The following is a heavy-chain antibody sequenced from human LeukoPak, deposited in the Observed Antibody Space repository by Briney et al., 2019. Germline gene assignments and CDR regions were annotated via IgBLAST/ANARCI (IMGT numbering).Heavy chain of an antibody. CDR2: ISYDGSNK. J-gene: IGHJ4*02. CDR3: ATCLVVVSSFDY. D-gene: IGHD2-21*01. V-gene: IGHV3-30*04. CDR1: GFTFSSYA. Sequence: QAGGSLRLSCAASGFTFSSYAMHWVRQAPSKGLEWVAVISYDGSNKYYADSVKGRFTISRDNSKNTLYLQMNSLRAEDTAVYYCATCLVVVSSFDYWGQGTLVTVSS.